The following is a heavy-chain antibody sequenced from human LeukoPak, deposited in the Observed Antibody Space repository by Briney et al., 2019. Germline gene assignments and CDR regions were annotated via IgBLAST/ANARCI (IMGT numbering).Heavy chain of an antibody. CDR3: ARRRSWLTYFDY. CDR2: INHSGST. CDR1: GGSFSGYY. Sequence: SETLSLTCAVYGGSFSGYYWSWIRQPPGKGLEWIGEINHSGSTNYNPSLKSRVTISVDTSKNQFSLKLSSVTAADTAVYYCARRRSWLTYFDYWGQGTLVTVSS. D-gene: IGHD6-19*01. J-gene: IGHJ4*02. V-gene: IGHV4-34*01.